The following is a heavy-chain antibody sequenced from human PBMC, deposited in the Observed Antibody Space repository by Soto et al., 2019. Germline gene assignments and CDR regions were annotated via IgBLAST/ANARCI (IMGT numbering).Heavy chain of an antibody. CDR3: ARDRSADRFVQYFQH. V-gene: IGHV3-11*06. J-gene: IGHJ1*01. CDR1: GFTFSDYY. CDR2: SSNSGTFS. D-gene: IGHD6-19*01. Sequence: PGGSLRLSCEGPGFTFSDYYISGIRQAPGKGLEWMSYSSNSGTFSRYADSVKGRFSISRDNTKNLLYLQMNSLTSEDTAVYYCARDRSADRFVQYFQHWGPGTLVTVSS.